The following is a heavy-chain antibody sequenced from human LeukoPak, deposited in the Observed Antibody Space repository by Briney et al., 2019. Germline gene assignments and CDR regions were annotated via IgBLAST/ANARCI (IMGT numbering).Heavy chain of an antibody. CDR3: AGGAVAGPFYGMDV. Sequence: SETLSLTCTVSGGSISSYYWSWIRQPAGKELEWIGRIYTSGSTNYNPSLKSRVTMSVDTSKNQFSLKLSSVTAADTAVYYCAGGAVAGPFYGMDVWGQGTTVTVSS. V-gene: IGHV4-4*07. CDR1: GGSISSYY. CDR2: IYTSGST. J-gene: IGHJ6*02. D-gene: IGHD6-19*01.